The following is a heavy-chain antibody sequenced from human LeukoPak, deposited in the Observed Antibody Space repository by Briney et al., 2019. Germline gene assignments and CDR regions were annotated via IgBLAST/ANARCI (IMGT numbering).Heavy chain of an antibody. CDR3: ARCSVGLLKRNDF. CDR1: GYNFSSYD. J-gene: IGHJ4*02. D-gene: IGHD2-15*01. Sequence: ASVKVSCKTSGYNFSSYDINWVWQATGQGLEWIGWINPNSGNKGYAQKFQGRVAMTRDTSITTAYMELSSLTSEDTAVYFCARCSVGLLKRNDFWGQGTLVTVSS. V-gene: IGHV1-8*01. CDR2: INPNSGNK.